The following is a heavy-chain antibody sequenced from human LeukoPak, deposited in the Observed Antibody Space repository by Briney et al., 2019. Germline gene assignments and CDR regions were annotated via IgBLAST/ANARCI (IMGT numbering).Heavy chain of an antibody. D-gene: IGHD2-15*01. CDR3: DRTTLGYCSGGSCYSFDY. CDR2: IYYSGST. Sequence: SQTLSLTCTVSGCSISSGDYYWSWIRQPPGKGLEWIVYIYYSGSTYYNPSLKSRVTISVDTSKNQFSLKLSSVTAADTAVYYCDRTTLGYCSGGSCYSFDYWGQGTLVTVSS. CDR1: GCSISSGDYY. J-gene: IGHJ4*02. V-gene: IGHV4-30-4*01.